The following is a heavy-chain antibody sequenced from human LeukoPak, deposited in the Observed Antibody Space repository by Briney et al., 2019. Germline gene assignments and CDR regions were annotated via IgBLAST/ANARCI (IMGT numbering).Heavy chain of an antibody. CDR2: INPSGGST. Sequence: ASVKVSCKASGGTFSSYAISWVRQAPGQGLEWMGIINPSGGSTNYAQNFQGRVTMTRDTSTTTVYMDLSSLRSEDTAVYYCARGDSSGYYDYRGQGTLVTVSS. D-gene: IGHD3-22*01. V-gene: IGHV1-46*01. J-gene: IGHJ4*02. CDR3: ARGDSSGYYDY. CDR1: GGTFSSYA.